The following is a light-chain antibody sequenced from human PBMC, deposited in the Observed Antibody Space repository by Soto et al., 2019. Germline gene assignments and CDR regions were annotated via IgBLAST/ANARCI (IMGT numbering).Light chain of an antibody. CDR3: QRDYNNIRT. CDR2: AAS. J-gene: IGKJ1*01. Sequence: AIQMTQSPSSLSASVGDRVTITCRASQGIRNDLGWYQQKPGKAPKLLIYAASTLQSGVPLRFSGSGSGTDFTLTISSLQPEDFATYYCQRDYNNIRTFGQGTKVDIK. CDR1: QGIRND. V-gene: IGKV1-6*01.